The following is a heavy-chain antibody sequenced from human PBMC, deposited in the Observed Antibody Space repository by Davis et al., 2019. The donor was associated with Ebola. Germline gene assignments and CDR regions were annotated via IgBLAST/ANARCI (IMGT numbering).Heavy chain of an antibody. V-gene: IGHV1-18*04. CDR3: ARSGFNCSGGICSPLYWYFDL. CDR1: GYTFTSYG. CDR2: INPHNGNT. D-gene: IGHD2-15*01. J-gene: IGHJ2*01. Sequence: ASVKVSCKASGYTFTSYGITWVRQAPGQGLEWMGWINPHNGNTNYAQNVQGRVTMTTDTSTSTAYLDLRSLRSDDTAFYYCARSGFNCSGGICSPLYWYFDLWGRGTLVTVSS.